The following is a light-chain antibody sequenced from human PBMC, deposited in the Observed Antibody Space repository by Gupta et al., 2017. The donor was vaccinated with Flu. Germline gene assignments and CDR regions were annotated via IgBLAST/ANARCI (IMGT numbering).Light chain of an antibody. J-gene: IGKJ3*01. V-gene: IGKV3-20*01. CDR2: GAS. Sequence: EIVLTQSPGTLSLSPGETATLSCRASQSVSSNSLAWYQQKPGQAPRLLIFGASSRATGIPDRFSGSGSGTDFTLTISRLEPEDFSVYYCQQYGSSPFTFGPGTKVEIK. CDR1: QSVSSNS. CDR3: QQYGSSPFT.